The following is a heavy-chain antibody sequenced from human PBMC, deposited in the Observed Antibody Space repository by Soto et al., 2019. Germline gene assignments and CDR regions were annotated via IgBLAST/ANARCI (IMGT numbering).Heavy chain of an antibody. J-gene: IGHJ4*02. CDR1: GGSISGHA. CDR3: VRGRSYSVYDF. CDR2: IYPSGST. D-gene: IGHD5-12*01. Sequence: SETLSLTCTVSGGSISGHAWIWVRQPAGRGLEWIGHIYPSGSTSYNPSLRSRVTMSLDTSNNQIFLNLTSVTAADTAVFYCVRGRSYSVYDFWGPGTLVTSP. V-gene: IGHV4-4*07.